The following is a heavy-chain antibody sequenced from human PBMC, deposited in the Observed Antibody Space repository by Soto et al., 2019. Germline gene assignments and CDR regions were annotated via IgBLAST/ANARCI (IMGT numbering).Heavy chain of an antibody. CDR2: ISAYNGNT. CDR3: ARVGSGYSSQSHNWFDP. CDR1: GYTFTSYG. Sequence: AASVKVSCKASGYTFTSYGISWVRQAPGQGLEWMGWISAYNGNTNYAQKLQDRVTMTTDTSTSTAYMELRSLRSDDTAVYYCARVGSGYSSQSHNWFDPWGQGTLVTVSS. D-gene: IGHD5-18*01. J-gene: IGHJ5*02. V-gene: IGHV1-18*01.